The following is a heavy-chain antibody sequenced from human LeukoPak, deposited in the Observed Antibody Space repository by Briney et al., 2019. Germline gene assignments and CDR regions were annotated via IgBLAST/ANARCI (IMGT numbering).Heavy chain of an antibody. CDR3: ARERQLERLAFGKEGSAFDY. V-gene: IGHV3-21*01. CDR2: ISSSSYI. D-gene: IGHD1-1*01. CDR1: GFTFSSYT. Sequence: GGSLRLSCAASGFTFSSYTMNWVRQAPGKGLEWVSSISSSSYIYYAASVKGRFTISRDNAKNSLYLQMNRLGAEDTAVYYCARERQLERLAFGKEGSAFDYWGQGTLVTVSS. J-gene: IGHJ4*02.